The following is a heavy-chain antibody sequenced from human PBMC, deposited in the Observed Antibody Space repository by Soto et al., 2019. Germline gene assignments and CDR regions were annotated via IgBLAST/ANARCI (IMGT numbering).Heavy chain of an antibody. D-gene: IGHD6-19*01. CDR1: GFTCSSFA. J-gene: IGHJ4*02. Sequence: PGGTRRLPGFASGFTCSSFAMSWVRQAPGKGLEWFSSINNNGGSTYYADSVKGRFTISKDNSKSTLYLQMNSLRAEDTDVYYCAKDPSYVTSGPTAYWGQVT. CDR3: AKDPSYVTSGPTAY. V-gene: IGHV3-23*01. CDR2: INNNGGST.